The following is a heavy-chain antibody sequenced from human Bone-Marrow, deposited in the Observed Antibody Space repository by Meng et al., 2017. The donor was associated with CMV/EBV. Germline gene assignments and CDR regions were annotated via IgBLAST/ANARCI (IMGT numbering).Heavy chain of an antibody. CDR3: ARGHYDFWSGYPGIARYGMDV. D-gene: IGHD3-3*01. V-gene: IGHV3-30*04. CDR2: ISYDGSNK. Sequence: GGSLRLSCAASGFTFSSYAMHWVRQAPGKGLEWVAVISYDGSNKYYADSVKGRFTISRDNSKNTLYLQMNGLRAEDTAVYYCARGHYDFWSGYPGIARYGMDVWGQGTTVTVSS. J-gene: IGHJ6*02. CDR1: GFTFSSYA.